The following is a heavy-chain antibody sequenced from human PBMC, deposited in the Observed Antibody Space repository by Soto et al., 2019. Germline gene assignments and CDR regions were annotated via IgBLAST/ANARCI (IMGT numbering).Heavy chain of an antibody. V-gene: IGHV1-18*04. Sequence: QVHLVQSGAEVKKPGASVKVSCKASGYAFTSYGMSWVRQAPGQGLEWMGWINTYNSDTNSAPRLQGRITMTTDTSTSTAYMELMSLTSDDTAVYCCVRDERDSCRGGNCFSFDYWGQGTLVSVSS. D-gene: IGHD2-15*01. J-gene: IGHJ4*02. CDR3: VRDERDSCRGGNCFSFDY. CDR2: INTYNSDT. CDR1: GYAFTSYG.